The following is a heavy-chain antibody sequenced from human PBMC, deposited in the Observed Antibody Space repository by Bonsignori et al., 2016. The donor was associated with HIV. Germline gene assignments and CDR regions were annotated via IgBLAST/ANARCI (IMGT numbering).Heavy chain of an antibody. D-gene: IGHD4-11*01. CDR2: IKQDGSEK. Sequence: GGSLRLSCAASGFTFSSYWMSWVRQAPGKGLEWVANIKQDGSEKYYVDSVKGRFTISRDNAKNSLYLQMNSLRAEDTAVYYCARGGVTQFPYYYYYMDVWGKGTTVTVSS. CDR1: GFTFSSYW. J-gene: IGHJ6*03. V-gene: IGHV3-7*03. CDR3: ARGGVTQFPYYYYYMDV.